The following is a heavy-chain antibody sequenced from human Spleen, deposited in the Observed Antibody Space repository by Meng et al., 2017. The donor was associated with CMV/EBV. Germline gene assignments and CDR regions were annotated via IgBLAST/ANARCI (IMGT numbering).Heavy chain of an antibody. D-gene: IGHD3-3*01. V-gene: IGHV4-59*12. CDR1: GGSTSSYY. J-gene: IGHJ6*02. Sequence: SETLSLTCTVSGGSTSSYYGSWIRQPPGKGLEWIGYIYDSGSTNYNPSLKSRVTISVDTSKNQFSLKLSSVTAADTAVYYCARGRVIFGVVITTYYYYGMDVWGQGTTVTVSS. CDR2: IYDSGST. CDR3: ARGRVIFGVVITTYYYYGMDV.